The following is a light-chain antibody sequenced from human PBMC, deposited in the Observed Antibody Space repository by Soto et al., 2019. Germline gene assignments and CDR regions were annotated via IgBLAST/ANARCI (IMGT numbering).Light chain of an antibody. CDR3: QQYNKWPLT. V-gene: IGKV3-15*01. CDR2: GAS. CDR1: QSVSSN. J-gene: IGKJ4*01. Sequence: EIVMTQSPATLSVSPGERATLSCRASQSVSSNLAWYQQKPGQAPRLLIYGASTRATGIPARFSGSGSGTEFTLTISSLQSEDFAVYYCQQYNKWPLTFGGGSKVEIX.